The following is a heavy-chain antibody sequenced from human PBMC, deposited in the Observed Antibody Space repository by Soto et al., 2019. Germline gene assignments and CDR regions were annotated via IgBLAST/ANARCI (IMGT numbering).Heavy chain of an antibody. D-gene: IGHD5-12*01. Sequence: QVQLVQSGAEVKKPGASVKVSCKASGYTFTSYGISWVRQAPGQGLEWMGWISAYNGNTNYAQKLQGRGTMTTDTSTSTADMELRSLRSDDTAVYYCAREGDVDIGASRGVWFDPWGQGTLVTVSS. CDR1: GYTFTSYG. V-gene: IGHV1-18*01. CDR2: ISAYNGNT. CDR3: AREGDVDIGASRGVWFDP. J-gene: IGHJ5*02.